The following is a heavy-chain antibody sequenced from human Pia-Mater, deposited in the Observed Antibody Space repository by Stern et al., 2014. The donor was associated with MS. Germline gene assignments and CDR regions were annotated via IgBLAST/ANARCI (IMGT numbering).Heavy chain of an antibody. D-gene: IGHD3-22*01. J-gene: IGHJ4*02. Sequence: EVQLVQSGGDVVQPGGSLRLSCAASGFTFADYTMQWVRQAPGKGLEWVYLISWDGVSTYYADSVKGRFTISRDNSKNSLYLQMNSLRTEDTALYYCAKPITMIVVAESSYFDYWGQGTLVTVSS. CDR2: ISWDGVST. CDR1: GFTFADYT. CDR3: AKPITMIVVAESSYFDY. V-gene: IGHV3-43*01.